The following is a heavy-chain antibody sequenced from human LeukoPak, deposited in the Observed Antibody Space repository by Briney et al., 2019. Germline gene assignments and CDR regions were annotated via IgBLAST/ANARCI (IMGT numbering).Heavy chain of an antibody. V-gene: IGHV3-30*05. D-gene: IGHD5-12*01. CDR3: ARDGVDDYSYFMDV. J-gene: IGHJ6*03. CDR2: ISDAGSNP. Sequence: GGSLRLSCAASGFTFSSYSMNWVRQAPGKGLAWVAVISDAGSNPKYADSVKGRFTISRDNTKNTLYLQMNSLRPEDTAVYYCARDGVDDYSYFMDVWGKGTTVTVSS. CDR1: GFTFSSYS.